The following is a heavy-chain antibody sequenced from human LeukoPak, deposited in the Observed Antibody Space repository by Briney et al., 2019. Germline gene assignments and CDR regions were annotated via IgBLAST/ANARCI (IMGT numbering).Heavy chain of an antibody. V-gene: IGHV4-59*01. D-gene: IGHD2-2*01. CDR3: ARDTYYCSSTSCPYYYYYYMDV. CDR2: NYYSGST. Sequence: SETLSLTCTVSGGSISSYYWSWIRQPPGKGLEWVGYNYYSGSTNYNPSLKSRVTISVDTSKNQFSLKLSSVTAADTAVYYCARDTYYCSSTSCPYYYYYYMDVWGKGTTVTVSS. J-gene: IGHJ6*03. CDR1: GGSISSYY.